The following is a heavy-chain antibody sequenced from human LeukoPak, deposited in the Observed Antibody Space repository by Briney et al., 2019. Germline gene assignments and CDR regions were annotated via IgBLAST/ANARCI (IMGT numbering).Heavy chain of an antibody. V-gene: IGHV3-30-3*01. CDR2: ISYDGSNK. J-gene: IGHJ5*02. CDR3: ARSMVRGVSLWTWFDP. CDR1: GFTFSSYA. Sequence: PGGSLRLSCAASGFTFSSYAMHWVRQAPGKGLEWVAVISYDGSNKYYADSVKGRFTISRDNSKNTLYLQMNSLRAEDTAVYYCARSMVRGVSLWTWFDPWGQGTLVTVSS. D-gene: IGHD3-10*01.